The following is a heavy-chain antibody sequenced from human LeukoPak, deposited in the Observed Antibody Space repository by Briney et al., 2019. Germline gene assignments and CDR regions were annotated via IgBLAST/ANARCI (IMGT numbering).Heavy chain of an antibody. Sequence: GASLRLSCAASGFLFSDYAMHWVRQAPGKGLEWVAVISYDGSNKYYADSVKGRFNISRDNSKNTVYLQMNSLRAEDTAVYYCARDFSLYGGLGSYGMDVWGQGTTVTVSS. J-gene: IGHJ6*02. V-gene: IGHV3-30-3*01. CDR3: ARDFSLYGGLGSYGMDV. D-gene: IGHD4-23*01. CDR2: ISYDGSNK. CDR1: GFLFSDYA.